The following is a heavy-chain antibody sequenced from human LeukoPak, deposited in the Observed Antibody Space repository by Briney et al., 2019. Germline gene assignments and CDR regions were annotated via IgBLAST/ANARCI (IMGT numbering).Heavy chain of an antibody. CDR1: GYTFSSYG. V-gene: IGHV1-18*01. D-gene: IGHD2-2*01. Sequence: ASVKVSCKASGYTFSSYGISWVRQAPGQGLEWMGWISADNGNTNYVQKFQGRVTMTTDTSTSTAYMELRNLRSDDTAVYYCARALYHTFDYWGQGTLVTVSS. CDR3: ARALYHTFDY. J-gene: IGHJ4*02. CDR2: ISADNGNT.